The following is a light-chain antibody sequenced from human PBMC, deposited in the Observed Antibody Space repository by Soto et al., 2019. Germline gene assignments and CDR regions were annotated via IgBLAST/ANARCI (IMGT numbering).Light chain of an antibody. CDR3: QQYNTWPRT. J-gene: IGKJ1*01. CDR1: QSVGSY. Sequence: EIVLTQSPATLSLSPGERATLSCRASQSVGSYLAWYQQKPGLAPRLLIYGASTRATGIPARFSGSGSGTEFTLTISSLQSEDFAVYYCQQYNTWPRTFGQGTKVDIK. CDR2: GAS. V-gene: IGKV3-15*01.